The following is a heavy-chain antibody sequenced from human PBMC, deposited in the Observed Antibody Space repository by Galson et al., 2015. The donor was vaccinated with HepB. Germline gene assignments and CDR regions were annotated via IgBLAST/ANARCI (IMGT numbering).Heavy chain of an antibody. CDR1: GYTFTSYG. CDR2: ISAYNGNT. Sequence: SVKVSCKASGYTFTSYGISWVRQAPGQGLEWMGWISAYNGNTNYAQKLQGRVTMTTDSSTSTAYMELRSLRSDDTAVYYCARERESSGWYPYYYYGMDVWGQGTTVTVSS. V-gene: IGHV1-18*01. CDR3: ARERESSGWYPYYYYGMDV. D-gene: IGHD6-19*01. J-gene: IGHJ6*02.